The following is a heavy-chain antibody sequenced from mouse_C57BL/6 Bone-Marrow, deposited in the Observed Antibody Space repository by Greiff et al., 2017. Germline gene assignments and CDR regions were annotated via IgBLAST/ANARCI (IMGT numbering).Heavy chain of an antibody. CDR2: IHPNSGST. D-gene: IGHD1-1*01. V-gene: IGHV1-64*01. J-gene: IGHJ4*01. CDR3: AREGYGSRYAMDY. CDR1: GYTFTSYW. Sequence: QVQLQQPGAELVKPGASVKLSCKASGYTFTSYWMHWVKQRPGQGLEWIGMIHPNSGSTNYNEKFKSKATLTVDKSSSTAYMQRSSLTSEDSAVYDCAREGYGSRYAMDYWGQGTSVTVSS.